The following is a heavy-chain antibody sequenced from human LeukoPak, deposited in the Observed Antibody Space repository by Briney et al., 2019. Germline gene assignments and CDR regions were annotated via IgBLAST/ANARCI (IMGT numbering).Heavy chain of an antibody. CDR1: GYTFTSYG. J-gene: IGHJ6*02. D-gene: IGHD3-22*01. V-gene: IGHV1-18*01. Sequence: ASVKVSCKASGYTFTSYGISWVRQAPGQGLEWMGWISAYNGNTNYAQKLQGRVTMTTDTSTSTAYIELRSLRSDDTAVYYCARGNYDSSGYRCYYYGMDVWGQGTTVTVSS. CDR2: ISAYNGNT. CDR3: ARGNYDSSGYRCYYYGMDV.